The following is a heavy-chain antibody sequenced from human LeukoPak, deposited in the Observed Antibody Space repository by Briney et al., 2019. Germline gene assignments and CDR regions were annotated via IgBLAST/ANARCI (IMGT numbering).Heavy chain of an antibody. D-gene: IGHD5-18*01. Sequence: PSETLSLTCTVSGGSISSYYWNWIRQPAGKGLEWIGRIYTSGSINYNPSLKSRVTISVDTSKNQFSLNLSSVTAADTAVYYCARVKDTRLSHRQYHHYYNMDVWGKGTTVTVSS. CDR3: ARVKDTRLSHRQYHHYYNMDV. V-gene: IGHV4-4*07. J-gene: IGHJ6*03. CDR2: IYTSGSI. CDR1: GGSISSYY.